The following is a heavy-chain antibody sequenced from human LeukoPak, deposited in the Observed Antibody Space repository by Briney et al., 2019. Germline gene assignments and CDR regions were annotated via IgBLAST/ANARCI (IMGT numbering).Heavy chain of an antibody. CDR3: AKVPTSGGGVIVIRLYYFDY. V-gene: IGHV3-23*01. J-gene: IGHJ4*02. Sequence: GGSLRLSCAASGVTFSSYAMSWGRQAPGGGREGVSAISCSGGSTYYADSVKGRFTISRDNSKNPLYLQMNSLRAEDTAVYYGAKVPTSGGGVIVIRLYYFDYWGQGTLVTVSS. CDR2: ISCSGGST. CDR1: GVTFSSYA. D-gene: IGHD3-16*02.